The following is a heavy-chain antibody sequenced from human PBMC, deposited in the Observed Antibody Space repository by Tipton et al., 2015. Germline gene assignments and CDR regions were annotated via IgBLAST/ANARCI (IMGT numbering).Heavy chain of an antibody. J-gene: IGHJ6*02. CDR2: ISYSGST. V-gene: IGHV4-61*01. D-gene: IGHD5-24*01. Sequence: TLSLTCTVSGCSVSTSNYYWCWIRQSPGKGLEWVGYISYSGSTHYNPSLKRRVTISLDTSKNQFSLTLNSVTAADTAVYYCARDLEPGMDGWGQGTTVTGSS. CDR3: ARDLEPGMDG. CDR1: GCSVSTSNYY.